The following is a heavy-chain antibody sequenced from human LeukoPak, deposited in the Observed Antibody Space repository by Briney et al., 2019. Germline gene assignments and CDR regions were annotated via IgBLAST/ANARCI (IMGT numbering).Heavy chain of an antibody. J-gene: IGHJ6*02. D-gene: IGHD2-2*01. Sequence: PSETLSLTCTVSGGSISSGDYYWSWIRQPPGKGLEWIGYIYYSGSTYYNPPLKSRVTISVDTSKNQFSLKLSSVTAADTAVYYCARDHVVPAASTYYYYGMDVWGQGTTVTVSS. V-gene: IGHV4-30-4*01. CDR1: GGSISSGDYY. CDR3: ARDHVVPAASTYYYYGMDV. CDR2: IYYSGST.